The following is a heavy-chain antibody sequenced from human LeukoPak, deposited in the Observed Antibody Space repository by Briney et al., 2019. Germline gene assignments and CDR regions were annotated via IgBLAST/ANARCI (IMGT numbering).Heavy chain of an antibody. CDR2: IKQHGTEK. Sequence: PGGSLRLSCAASGFTFSDYYMSWLRQAPGKGLEWVASIKQHGTEKYYVDAVKGRFIISRDNAKNSLYLQMTSLRAEDTAVYCCARDCALGGYNYAHNWFDPRGQGTLLTVSS. V-gene: IGHV3-7*01. D-gene: IGHD5-18*01. J-gene: IGHJ5*02. CDR1: GFTFSDYY. CDR3: ARDCALGGYNYAHNWFDP.